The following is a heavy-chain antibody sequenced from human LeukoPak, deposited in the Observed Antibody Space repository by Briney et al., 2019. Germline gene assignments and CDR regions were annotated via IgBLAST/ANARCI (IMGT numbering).Heavy chain of an antibody. CDR1: GGTFSSYA. CDR3: ARDCSGGSCADYYGMDV. V-gene: IGHV1-69*06. D-gene: IGHD2-15*01. J-gene: IGHJ6*04. CDR2: IIPIFGTA. Sequence: SVKVSCKASGGTFSSYAISWVRQAPGQGLEWMGGIIPIFGTANYAQKFQDRVTITADKSTSTAYMELSSLRSEDTAVYYRARDCSGGSCADYYGMDVWGKGTTVTVSS.